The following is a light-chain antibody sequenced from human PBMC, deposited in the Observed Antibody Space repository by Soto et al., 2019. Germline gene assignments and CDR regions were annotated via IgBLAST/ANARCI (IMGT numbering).Light chain of an antibody. CDR1: ESISSW. Sequence: IQRIPSHCTRAASVGCGFPSGCRASESISSWLAWYQQKPGKAPKLLIYDASSLESGVPSRFSGSGSGTEFTLTISRLHPDAFAPYYCEQYTSYWTLAQGTKVDIK. V-gene: IGKV1-5*01. J-gene: IGKJ1*01. CDR2: DAS. CDR3: EQYTSYWT.